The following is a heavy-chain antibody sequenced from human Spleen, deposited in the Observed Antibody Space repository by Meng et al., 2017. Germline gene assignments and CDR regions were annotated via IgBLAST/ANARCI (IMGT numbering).Heavy chain of an antibody. V-gene: IGHV1-46*01. J-gene: IGHJ3*02. CDR2: IEPSAGST. CDR3: ARDSNPIVRGLHGFDI. CDR1: GYTFSHYY. D-gene: IGHD3-10*01. Sequence: ASVKVSCKASGYTFSHYYMSWVRRAPGQGLEWMGIIEPSAGSTTYAQKFQGRVTVTRDASTNTVYMEMSGLRSEDTAVYYCARDSNPIVRGLHGFDIWGQGTMVNVSS.